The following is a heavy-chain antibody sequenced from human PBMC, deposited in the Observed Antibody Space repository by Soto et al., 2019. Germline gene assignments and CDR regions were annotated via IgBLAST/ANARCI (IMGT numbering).Heavy chain of an antibody. V-gene: IGHV3-7*01. J-gene: IGHJ6*02. CDR1: GFTFSSYW. Sequence: EVQLVESGGGLVQPGGSLRLSCAASGFTFSSYWMSWVRQAPGKGLEWVANIKQDGSEKYYVDSVKGRFTISRDNAKNSLYLQMNSLRAEDTAVYYCARDQVAARPYYSFGMDVWGPGTTVTVSS. CDR2: IKQDGSEK. CDR3: ARDQVAARPYYSFGMDV. D-gene: IGHD6-6*01.